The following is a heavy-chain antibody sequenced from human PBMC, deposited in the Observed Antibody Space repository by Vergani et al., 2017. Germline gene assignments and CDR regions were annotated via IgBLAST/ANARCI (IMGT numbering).Heavy chain of an antibody. CDR2: IGTAGDT. Sequence: EVQLVESGGGLVQPGGSLRLSCAASGFTFSSYDMHWVRQATGKGLEWVSAIGTAGDTYYPGSVKGRFTISRENAKNSLYLQMNSLRAGDTAIYYCARGPLSNTQPRWGQGTLVTVSS. CDR3: ARGPLSNTQPR. J-gene: IGHJ4*02. V-gene: IGHV3-13*01. D-gene: IGHD1-1*01. CDR1: GFTFSSYD.